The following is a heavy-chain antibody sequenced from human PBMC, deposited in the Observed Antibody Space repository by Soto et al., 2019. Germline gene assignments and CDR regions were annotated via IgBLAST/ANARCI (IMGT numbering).Heavy chain of an antibody. V-gene: IGHV3-23*01. CDR3: AKFEGALHHNYHMDV. D-gene: IGHD1-1*01. Sequence: EMQLLESGGGLVQPGGSLRLSCAASGFTFSNFAMSWVRQAPGKGLEWVSGVYGGGNGALYADSVKGRSIISRDNSKNTLYLHMNSLRAGDTAVYYCAKFEGALHHNYHMDVWGQGTTVTVSS. J-gene: IGHJ6*02. CDR2: VYGGGNGA. CDR1: GFTFSNFA.